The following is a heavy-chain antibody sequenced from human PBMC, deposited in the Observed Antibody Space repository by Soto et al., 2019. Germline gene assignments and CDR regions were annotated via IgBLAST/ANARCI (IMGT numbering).Heavy chain of an antibody. D-gene: IGHD3-3*01. CDR1: GGSVSSGSHS. Sequence: SETLSITCTVSGGSVSSGSHSWSWIPKPPWKGLEFIGYIYYSGSTNYNPSLKSRVTLSVDTSKNQFSLKLSSVTAADTAVYYCARVGVITTFGVVRWSPNWFDPWGQGTLVTVSS. V-gene: IGHV4-61*01. J-gene: IGHJ5*02. CDR2: IYYSGST. CDR3: ARVGVITTFGVVRWSPNWFDP.